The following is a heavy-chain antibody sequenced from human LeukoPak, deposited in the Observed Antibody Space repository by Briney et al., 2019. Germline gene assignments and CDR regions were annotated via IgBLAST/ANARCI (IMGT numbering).Heavy chain of an antibody. CDR1: GYTFTSYA. CDR2: ISAGNGNT. D-gene: IGHD1-26*01. Sequence: ASVKVSCKASGYTFTSYAIHWVRQAPGQRLEWMGWISAGNGNTKYSQNFQGRVTFISNTSATTAFMELSSPRSEDAAVYYCARDSGSGSNDYWGQGTLVTVSS. J-gene: IGHJ4*02. V-gene: IGHV1-3*01. CDR3: ARDSGSGSNDY.